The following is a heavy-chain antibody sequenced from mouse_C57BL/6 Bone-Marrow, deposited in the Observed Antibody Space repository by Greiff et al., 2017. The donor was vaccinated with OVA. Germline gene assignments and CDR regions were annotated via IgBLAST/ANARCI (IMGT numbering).Heavy chain of an antibody. J-gene: IGHJ3*01. D-gene: IGHD2-13*01. CDR2: IRNKANGYTT. Sequence: EVQLVESGGGLVQPGGSLSLSCAASGFTFTDYYMSWVRQTPGKALEWLGFIRNKANGYTTEYSASVKGRFTISRDNSQSILYLQMNALRAEDSATYYCARSDGDRFAYWGQGTLVTVSA. CDR3: ARSDGDRFAY. V-gene: IGHV7-3*01. CDR1: GFTFTDYY.